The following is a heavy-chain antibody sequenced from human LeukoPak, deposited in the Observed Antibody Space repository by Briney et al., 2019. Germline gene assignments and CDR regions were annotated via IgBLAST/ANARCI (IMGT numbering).Heavy chain of an antibody. CDR2: IIPIFGTA. V-gene: IGHV1-69*01. D-gene: IGHD4-17*01. J-gene: IGHJ6*03. Sequence: ASVKVSCKASGGTFSSYAISWVRQAPGQGLEWMGGIIPIFGTANYAQKFQGRVTITADESTSTAYMELSSLRSEDTAVYYCARGGNYGDAGAYYYYYYMDVWGKGTTVTVSS. CDR3: ARGGNYGDAGAYYYYYYMDV. CDR1: GGTFSSYA.